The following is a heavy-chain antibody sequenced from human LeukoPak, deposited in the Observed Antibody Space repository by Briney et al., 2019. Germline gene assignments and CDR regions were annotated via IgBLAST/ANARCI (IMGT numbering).Heavy chain of an antibody. Sequence: PSETLSLTCTVSGGSISSYYWSWIRQPPGKGLEWIGYIYYSGSTKYNPSLKSRVTISVDASKTQFSLKLNSVTAADTAVYYCARGYGLGSYYKFFDFWGQGTLVTVSS. CDR2: IYYSGST. CDR1: GGSISSYY. CDR3: ARGYGLGSYYKFFDF. V-gene: IGHV4-59*01. J-gene: IGHJ4*02. D-gene: IGHD3-10*01.